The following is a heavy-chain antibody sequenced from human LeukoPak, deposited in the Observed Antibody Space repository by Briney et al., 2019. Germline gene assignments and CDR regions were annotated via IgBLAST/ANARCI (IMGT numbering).Heavy chain of an antibody. Sequence: SETLSLTCTVSGRSMSSGGYYWSWIRQHPGKGLERIGYIYYSGSTYYNPSLKSRVTISVDTSKNQFSLKLSSVTAADTAVYYCARSFTIFGVVGDWFDPWGQGPLVTVSS. V-gene: IGHV4-31*03. CDR2: IYYSGST. J-gene: IGHJ5*02. CDR3: ARSFTIFGVVGDWFDP. D-gene: IGHD3-3*01. CDR1: GRSMSSGGYY.